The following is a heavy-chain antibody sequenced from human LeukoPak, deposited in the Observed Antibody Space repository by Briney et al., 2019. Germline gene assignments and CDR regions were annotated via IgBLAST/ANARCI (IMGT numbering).Heavy chain of an antibody. J-gene: IGHJ4*02. D-gene: IGHD6-19*01. V-gene: IGHV4-39*01. Sequence: KASETLFLTCTVSGGPISSSRHSWGWMSQPPGKGLEWIGRMYYSGNTYHNSSLKSRPTISVDTSKNQFSLQVTSVTAADTAVYSCARHQYRSGSTYHFDSWGQGTLVTVSS. CDR1: GGPISSSRHS. CDR3: ARHQYRSGSTYHFDS. CDR2: MYYSGNT.